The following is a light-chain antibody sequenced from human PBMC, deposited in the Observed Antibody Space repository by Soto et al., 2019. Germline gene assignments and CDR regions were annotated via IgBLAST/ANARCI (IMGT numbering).Light chain of an antibody. J-gene: IGLJ2*01. CDR2: TTN. Sequence: QTVVTQEPSLIVSPGGTVTLTCASNTGAVTSGNYPSWFQQKPGQPPRTLIYTTNSRHSWTPARFSGSLLGGKATLTLSGVQPEDEADYYCLLYYGGAHLVFGGGTKLTVL. CDR1: TGAVTSGNY. V-gene: IGLV7-43*01. CDR3: LLYYGGAHLV.